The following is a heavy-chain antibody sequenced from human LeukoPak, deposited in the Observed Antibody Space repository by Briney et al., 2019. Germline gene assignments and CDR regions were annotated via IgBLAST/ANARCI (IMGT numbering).Heavy chain of an antibody. J-gene: IGHJ4*02. CDR1: GFTFSSYW. CDR2: INSDGSST. D-gene: IGHD3-22*01. CDR3: AKGYDSSGYYDTNFDY. Sequence: GGSLRLSCAASGFTFSSYWMHWVRQAPGKGLVWVSRINSDGSSTSYADSVKGRFTISRDNAKNTLYLQMNSLRAEDTAVYYCAKGYDSSGYYDTNFDYWGQGTLVTVSS. V-gene: IGHV3-74*01.